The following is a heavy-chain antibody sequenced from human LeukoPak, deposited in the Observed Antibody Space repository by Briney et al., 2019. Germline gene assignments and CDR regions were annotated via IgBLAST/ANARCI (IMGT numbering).Heavy chain of an antibody. CDR3: ARDPHYYDSSGYLPGSGHNWFDP. CDR2: INPSGGST. J-gene: IGHJ5*02. V-gene: IGHV1-46*01. Sequence: GASVKVSCKASGYTFTSYYMHWVRQAPGQGLEWMGIINPSGGSTSYAQKFQGRVTMTRDTSTSTVYMELSSLRSEDTAVYYCARDPHYYDSSGYLPGSGHNWFDPWGQGTLVTVSS. CDR1: GYTFTSYY. D-gene: IGHD3-22*01.